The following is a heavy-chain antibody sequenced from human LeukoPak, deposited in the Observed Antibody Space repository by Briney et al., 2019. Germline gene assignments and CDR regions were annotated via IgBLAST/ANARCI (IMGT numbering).Heavy chain of an antibody. D-gene: IGHD6-19*01. CDR1: GYSFTTYY. V-gene: IGHV1-46*01. CDR3: ARAEPFSGGWYYHY. CDR2: INPSGGST. Sequence: ASVKVSRKASGYSFTTYYMHWVRQAPGQGLEWMGIINPSGGSTDYSQRFQGRVTMTRDTSTSTVHMELSSLRSDDTAVYYCARAEPFSGGWYYHYWGQGTLVTVSS. J-gene: IGHJ4*02.